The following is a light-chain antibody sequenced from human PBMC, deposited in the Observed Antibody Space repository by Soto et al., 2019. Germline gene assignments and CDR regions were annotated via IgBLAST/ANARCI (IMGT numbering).Light chain of an antibody. V-gene: IGKV1-39*01. CDR3: LQSGDTPPWT. CDR2: AAS. CDR1: QSIRKY. Sequence: DIQMTQSPSSLSASVGDRVIITCRASQSIRKYLNWYQHKPGKVPTLLIYAASSLQSGVPSRFSGSGSGTEFTLTITSLQPEDFATYYCLQSGDTPPWTFGQGTKVEIK. J-gene: IGKJ1*01.